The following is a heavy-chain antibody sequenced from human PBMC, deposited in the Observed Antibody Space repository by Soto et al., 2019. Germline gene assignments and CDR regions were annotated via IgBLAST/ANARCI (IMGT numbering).Heavy chain of an antibody. CDR3: AREGPIVGATIDY. V-gene: IGHV3-30-3*01. D-gene: IGHD1-26*01. J-gene: IGHJ4*02. Sequence: GGSLRLSCAASGFTFSSYAMHWVRQAPGKGLEWVAVISYDGSNKYYADSVKGRFTISRDNSKNTLYLQMNSLRAEDTAVYYCAREGPIVGATIDYWGQGTLVTVSS. CDR2: ISYDGSNK. CDR1: GFTFSSYA.